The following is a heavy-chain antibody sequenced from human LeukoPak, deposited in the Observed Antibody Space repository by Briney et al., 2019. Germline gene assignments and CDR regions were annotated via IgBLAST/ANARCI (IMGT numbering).Heavy chain of an antibody. CDR2: ISYDGSNK. J-gene: IGHJ4*02. V-gene: IGHV3-30-3*01. Sequence: GGSLRLSCAASGFTFSSYAMHWVRQAPGKGLEGVVVISYDGSNKYYADSVKGRFTIPRDNSKNTLYLQMNSLRAEDTAVYYCARAPGDFWSGYGYYFDYWGQGTLVTVSS. D-gene: IGHD3-3*01. CDR1: GFTFSSYA. CDR3: ARAPGDFWSGYGYYFDY.